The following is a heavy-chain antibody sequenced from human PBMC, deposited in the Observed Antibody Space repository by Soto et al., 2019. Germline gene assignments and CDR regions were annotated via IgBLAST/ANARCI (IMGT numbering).Heavy chain of an antibody. D-gene: IGHD3-10*01. V-gene: IGHV3-64D*09. CDR1: GFTFSSYA. J-gene: IGHJ4*02. Sequence: GGSLRLSCSASGFTFSSYAMHWVRQAPGKGLEYVSAISSNGGSTYYADSVKDRFTISRDNSKNTLYLQMSSLRAEDTAVYYCVGADYYGSGSYYNGGDYWGQGTLVTVSS. CDR2: ISSNGGST. CDR3: VGADYYGSGSYYNGGDY.